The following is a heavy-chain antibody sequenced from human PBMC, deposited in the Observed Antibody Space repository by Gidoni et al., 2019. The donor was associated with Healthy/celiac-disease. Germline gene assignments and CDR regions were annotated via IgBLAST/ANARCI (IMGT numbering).Heavy chain of an antibody. J-gene: IGHJ4*02. Sequence: QMQLVQSGPEVKKPGTSVKVSCKASGFTFTSSAVQWVRQARGQRLEWIGWIVVGSGNTNYAQKFQERVTITRDMSTSTAYMELSSLRSEDTAVYYCAAYDSSGYLGDYFDYWGQGTLVTVSS. CDR1: GFTFTSSA. D-gene: IGHD3-22*01. CDR3: AAYDSSGYLGDYFDY. CDR2: IVVGSGNT. V-gene: IGHV1-58*01.